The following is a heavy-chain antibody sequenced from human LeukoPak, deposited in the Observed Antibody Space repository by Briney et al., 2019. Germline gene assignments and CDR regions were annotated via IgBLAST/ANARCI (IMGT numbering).Heavy chain of an antibody. V-gene: IGHV3-23*01. CDR3: AKEGVRGTYYYYYMDV. CDR1: GFTFSSYA. CDR2: ISGSGGGT. D-gene: IGHD3-10*01. J-gene: IGHJ6*03. Sequence: GGSLRLSCAASGFTFSSYAMSWVRQAPGKGLEWVSAISGSGGGTYYADSVKGRFTISRDNSKNTLYLQMNSLRAEDTAVYYCAKEGVRGTYYYYYMDVWGKGTTVTVSS.